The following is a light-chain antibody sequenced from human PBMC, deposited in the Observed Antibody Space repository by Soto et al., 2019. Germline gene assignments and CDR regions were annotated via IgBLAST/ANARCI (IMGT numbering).Light chain of an antibody. J-gene: IGLJ2*01. V-gene: IGLV2-14*01. CDR3: ASYTSARIRV. CDR2: DVS. CDR1: SSDIGAYNS. Sequence: QPVLTQPASVSASPGQSITISCTGTSSDIGAYNSVSWYQQHPGKAPQLMIYDVSYRPSGISSRFSGSKSGNTASLTISGLQADDDADYYCASYTSARIRVFGGGTKLTVL.